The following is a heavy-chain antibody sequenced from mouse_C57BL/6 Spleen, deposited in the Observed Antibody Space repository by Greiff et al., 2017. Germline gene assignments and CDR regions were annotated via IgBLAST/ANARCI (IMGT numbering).Heavy chain of an antibody. CDR2: INPYNGDT. CDR1: GYSFTGYF. Sequence: EVNVVESGPELVKPGDSVKISCKASGYSFTGYFMNWVMQSHGKSLEWIGRINPYNGDTFYNQKFKGKATLTVDKSSSTAHMELRSLTSEDSAVYYCASYYYGFAYWGQGTLVTVSA. J-gene: IGHJ3*01. D-gene: IGHD1-1*01. CDR3: ASYYYGFAY. V-gene: IGHV1-20*01.